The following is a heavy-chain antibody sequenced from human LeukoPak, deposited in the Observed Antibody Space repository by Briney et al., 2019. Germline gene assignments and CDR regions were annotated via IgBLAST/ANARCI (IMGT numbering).Heavy chain of an antibody. Sequence: ASVKVSCKVSGYTLTELSMHWVRQAPGKGLEWMGGFDPEDGETIYAQKFQGRVTMTEHTSTDTAYMELSSLRSEDTAVYYCATPSQRVAAAGTGWFDPWGQGTLVTVSS. V-gene: IGHV1-24*01. CDR3: ATPSQRVAAAGTGWFDP. J-gene: IGHJ5*02. D-gene: IGHD6-13*01. CDR1: GYTLTELS. CDR2: FDPEDGET.